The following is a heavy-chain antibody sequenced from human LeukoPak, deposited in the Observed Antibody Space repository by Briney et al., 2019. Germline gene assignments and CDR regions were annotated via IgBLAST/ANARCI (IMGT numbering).Heavy chain of an antibody. J-gene: IGHJ6*03. CDR3: ARGPLWDYYYYYMDV. CDR1: GYTFTGYY. D-gene: IGHD2-21*01. V-gene: IGHV1-2*02. Sequence: ASVKVSCKASGYTFTGYYMHWVRQAPGQGLEWMGWINPNSGGTNYAQKFQGRVTMTRDTSISTAYMDLSRLRSDDTAVYYCARGPLWDYYYYYMDVWGKGTTVTVSS. CDR2: INPNSGGT.